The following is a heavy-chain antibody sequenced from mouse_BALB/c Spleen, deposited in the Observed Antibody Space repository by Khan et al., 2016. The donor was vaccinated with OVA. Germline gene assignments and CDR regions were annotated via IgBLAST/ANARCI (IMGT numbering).Heavy chain of an antibody. CDR1: GYSITSEYT. J-gene: IGHJ3*01. Sequence: VQLKQSGPGLVKPSQSLSLTCTVTGYSITSEYTWNWIRQFPGNKLEWMGFISYSGNTRYNPSLKSRISITRDTSKNQFFLQLNSVTSEDTATHYCARKDYYDYDPFPYWGQGTLVTVSA. D-gene: IGHD2-4*01. V-gene: IGHV3-2*02. CDR2: ISYSGNT. CDR3: ARKDYYDYDPFPY.